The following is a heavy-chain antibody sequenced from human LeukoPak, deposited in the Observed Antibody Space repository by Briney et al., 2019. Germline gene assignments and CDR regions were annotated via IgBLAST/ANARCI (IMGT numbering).Heavy chain of an antibody. CDR2: ISGSDRST. CDR1: GFTFSSYA. D-gene: IGHD3-10*01. CDR3: AKDDDGSGSYPSFHY. Sequence: GGSLRLSCAASGFTFSSYAMSWVRQAPGKGLEWVSAISGSDRSTYYADSVKGRFTISRDNSKNTLYMQMNSLRAEDTAVYYCAKDDDGSGSYPSFHYWGQGTLVTVSS. J-gene: IGHJ4*02. V-gene: IGHV3-23*01.